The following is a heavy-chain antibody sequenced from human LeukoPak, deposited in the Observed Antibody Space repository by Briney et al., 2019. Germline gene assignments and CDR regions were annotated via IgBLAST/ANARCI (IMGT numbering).Heavy chain of an antibody. CDR3: ANQHDYGDYGSDY. CDR1: GFTFSSYS. Sequence: GSLRLSCAASGFTFSSYSMNWVRQAPGKGLEWVSSISSSSSYIYYADSVKGRFTISRDNAKNSLYLQMNSLRAEDTAVYYCANQHDYGDYGSDYWGQGTLVTVSS. V-gene: IGHV3-21*01. J-gene: IGHJ4*02. CDR2: ISSSSSYI. D-gene: IGHD4-17*01.